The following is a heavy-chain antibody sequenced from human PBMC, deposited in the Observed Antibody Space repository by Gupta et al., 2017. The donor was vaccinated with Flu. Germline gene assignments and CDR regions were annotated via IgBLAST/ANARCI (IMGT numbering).Heavy chain of an antibody. CDR1: GFLVGAYA. CDR3: TRDTESTDFNGLDV. CDR2: IRSKLYGGTT. D-gene: IGHD4-17*01. Sequence: EEQLVESGGGLVQPGRSLRLSCTASGFLVGAYAINWYRRAPGRGLEWVAFIRSKLYGGTTDYAASVKSRFTISRDDSESIAHLQMNSLKSEDSAVYYCTRDTESTDFNGLDVWGQGTTVTVSS. J-gene: IGHJ6*02. V-gene: IGHV3-49*03.